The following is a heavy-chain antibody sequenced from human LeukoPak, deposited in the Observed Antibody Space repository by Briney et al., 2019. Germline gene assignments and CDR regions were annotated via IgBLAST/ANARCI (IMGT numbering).Heavy chain of an antibody. J-gene: IGHJ5*02. V-gene: IGHV4-59*01. D-gene: IGHD6-19*01. CDR3: ARDVSGWYYYFDP. Sequence: SETLSLTCAVYGGSFSGYYWSWIRQPPGKGLEWIGYIYYSGGTNYNPSLKSRVTISTDASKNQFSLKLSSVTAADTAVYYCARDVSGWYYYFDPWGQGTLVTVSS. CDR1: GGSFSGYY. CDR2: IYYSGGT.